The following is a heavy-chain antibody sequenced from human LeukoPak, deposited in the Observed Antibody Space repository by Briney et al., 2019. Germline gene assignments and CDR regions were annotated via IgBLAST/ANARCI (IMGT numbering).Heavy chain of an antibody. Sequence: SVKVSCKASGGTFSSYAISWVRQAPGQGLEWMGGIIPIFGTANYAQKFQGRVTITTDESTSRAYMELSSLRSEDTAVYYCASGFPYCSGGSCYSSAFDIWGQGTMVTVSS. J-gene: IGHJ3*02. CDR1: GGTFSSYA. CDR3: ASGFPYCSGGSCYSSAFDI. CDR2: IIPIFGTA. D-gene: IGHD2-15*01. V-gene: IGHV1-69*05.